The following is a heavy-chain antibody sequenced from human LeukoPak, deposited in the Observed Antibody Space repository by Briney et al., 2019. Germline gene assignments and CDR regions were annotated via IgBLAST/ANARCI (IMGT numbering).Heavy chain of an antibody. Sequence: SETLSLTCTVSGYSISSGYYWGWIRQPPGKGLEWIGSIYHSGSTYYNPSLKSRVTISVDTSKNQFSLKLNSVTAADTAVYYCARTFYNSYLFFDYWGQGTLVTVSS. V-gene: IGHV4-38-2*02. D-gene: IGHD3-22*01. CDR1: GYSISSGYY. CDR3: ARTFYNSYLFFDY. J-gene: IGHJ4*02. CDR2: IYHSGST.